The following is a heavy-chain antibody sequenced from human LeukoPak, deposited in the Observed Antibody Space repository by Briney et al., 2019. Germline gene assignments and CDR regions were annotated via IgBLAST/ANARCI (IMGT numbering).Heavy chain of an antibody. J-gene: IGHJ4*02. D-gene: IGHD4-11*01. CDR3: ARATTPGGYDYIY. CDR2: INPNGGGT. CDR1: GFTFTAYY. Sequence: ASVKVSCKASGFTFTAYYMHWVRQAPGQGLEWMGWINPNGGGTNYAQKFQDRVTMTRDTSISTVYMELSRLRSDDTAVYYCARATTPGGYDYIYWGQGTLVTVSS. V-gene: IGHV1-2*02.